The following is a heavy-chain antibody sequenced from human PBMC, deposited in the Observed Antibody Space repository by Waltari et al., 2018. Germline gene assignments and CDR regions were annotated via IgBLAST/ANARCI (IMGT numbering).Heavy chain of an antibody. J-gene: IGHJ4*02. CDR3: ARGNGYNNLFGRH. CDR1: GYTFPSYY. CDR2: MNPNSGNT. Sequence: QVQLVQSGAEVKKPGASVKGSCKASGYTFPSYYINSVRQATGQGVEWMGWMNPNSGNTGYAQKFQGRVTMTRNTSISTAYMELSSLRSEDTAVYYCARGNGYNNLFGRHWGQGTLVTVSS. V-gene: IGHV1-8*01. D-gene: IGHD5-12*01.